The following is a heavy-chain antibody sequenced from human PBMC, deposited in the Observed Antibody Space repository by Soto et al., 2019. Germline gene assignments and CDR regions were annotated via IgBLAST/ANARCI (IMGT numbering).Heavy chain of an antibody. CDR1: GGSISSSSYY. D-gene: IGHD6-19*01. Sequence: QLQLQESGPGLVKPSETLSLTCTVSGGSISSSSYYWDWIRQPPGKGLEWIGSIYYSGSTYYNPSLKSRVTISVDTSKNQFSLKLSSVTAADTAVYYCARRWVAVWGPAFDYWGQGTLVTVSS. CDR3: ARRWVAVWGPAFDY. CDR2: IYYSGST. V-gene: IGHV4-39*01. J-gene: IGHJ4*02.